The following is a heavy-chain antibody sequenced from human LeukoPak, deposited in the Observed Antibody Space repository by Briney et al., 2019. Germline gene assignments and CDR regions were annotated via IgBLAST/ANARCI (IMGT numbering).Heavy chain of an antibody. CDR1: GFSFSSYA. D-gene: IGHD2-15*01. CDR3: AVSSCSGSSCYFDF. CDR2: FGNRGSTT. V-gene: IGHV3-23*05. J-gene: IGHJ4*02. Sequence: PGGSLRLSCAASGFSFSSYALYWVRQAPGEGLEWVSAFGNRGSTTYYADSVKGRFTISRDNSKDTLYLQMNSLRVEDTAVYHCAVSSCSGSSCYFDFWGQGTLVTVSS.